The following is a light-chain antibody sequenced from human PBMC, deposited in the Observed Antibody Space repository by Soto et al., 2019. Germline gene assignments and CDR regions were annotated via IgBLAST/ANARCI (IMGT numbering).Light chain of an antibody. J-gene: IGKJ1*01. Sequence: DIQMTPSPSTLSASVGDRVNITCRARQSVTTWLAWYLQTPGKAPNLLIYDASYLESGVPSRFSGSGSGTEITITISSLQPDDVAIYYGQQYKDYSWTCGQGTKVDNK. CDR2: DAS. CDR1: QSVTTW. V-gene: IGKV1-5*01. CDR3: QQYKDYSWT.